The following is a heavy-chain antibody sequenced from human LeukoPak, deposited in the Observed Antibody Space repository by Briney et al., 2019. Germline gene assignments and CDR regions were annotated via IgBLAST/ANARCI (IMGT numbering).Heavy chain of an antibody. CDR1: GGSISSHY. J-gene: IGHJ4*02. CDR3: ARDDHRDTYGYYFDS. CDR2: MYISTST. V-gene: IGHV4-4*07. Sequence: SETLSLTCTVSGGSISSHYWSWIRQPAGKGLEWIGRMYISTSTHYNPSLKSRVTMSLDTSKNQFSLKMTSVTAADTAVYYCARDDHRDTYGYYFDSWGQGILVTVSP. D-gene: IGHD5-18*01.